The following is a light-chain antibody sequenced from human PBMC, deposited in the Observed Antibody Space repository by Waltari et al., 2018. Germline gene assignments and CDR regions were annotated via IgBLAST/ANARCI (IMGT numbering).Light chain of an antibody. V-gene: IGLV1-44*01. J-gene: IGLJ3*02. CDR1: YSNIGSNF. CDR3: ASWDDGLNGWM. Sequence: QSVLNHPPSVPAIPGQRVPTSFSGAYSNIGSNFVFWFQQPHQMAPKLLIHTSNQRPSGVPDRFSGSRSGTSASLAISGLQSEDEADYYCASWDDGLNGWMFGGGTKVTVL. CDR2: TSN.